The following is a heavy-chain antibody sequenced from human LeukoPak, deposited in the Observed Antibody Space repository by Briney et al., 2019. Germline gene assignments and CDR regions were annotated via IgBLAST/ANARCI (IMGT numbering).Heavy chain of an antibody. J-gene: IGHJ4*02. Sequence: SETLSLTCTVSGGSISPYYWSWIRQSPGKGLEWIGYVYYSGSTNYNPSLKSRVTISLDTSKNQFSLRLTSVTAADTAPYYCARDGRITYSSTWSFDSWGQGTLVTVSS. CDR1: GGSISPYY. V-gene: IGHV4-59*01. D-gene: IGHD6-13*01. CDR2: VYYSGST. CDR3: ARDGRITYSSTWSFDS.